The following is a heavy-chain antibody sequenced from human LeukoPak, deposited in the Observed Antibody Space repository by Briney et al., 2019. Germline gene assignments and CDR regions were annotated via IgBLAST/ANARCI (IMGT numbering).Heavy chain of an antibody. D-gene: IGHD1-26*01. CDR3: ARGPLGWSDY. Sequence: GGSLRLSCAASGFTISNYNMNWGCQGRGKGVEWDLFISESGSAIYYEESVKGRFTISIDIAKNSVYLQMNSLTDEDTAVYYCARGPLGWSDYWGQGLLVTVSS. CDR1: GFTISNYN. V-gene: IGHV3-48*02. CDR2: ISESGSAI. J-gene: IGHJ4*02.